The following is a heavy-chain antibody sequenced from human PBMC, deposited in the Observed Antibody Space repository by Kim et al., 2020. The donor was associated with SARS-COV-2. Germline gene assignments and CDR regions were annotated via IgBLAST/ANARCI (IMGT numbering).Heavy chain of an antibody. CDR3: ARSPQTYYDFWSGPIGGYYFDY. V-gene: IGHV4-39*01. Sequence: SETLSLTCTVSGGSISSSSYYWVWIRQPPGKGLEWIGSIYYSGSTYYNPSLKSRVTISVDTSKNQFSLKLSSVTAADTAVYYCARSPQTYYDFWSGPIGGYYFDYWGQGTLVTVSS. CDR1: GGSISSSSYY. CDR2: IYYSGST. D-gene: IGHD3-3*01. J-gene: IGHJ4*02.